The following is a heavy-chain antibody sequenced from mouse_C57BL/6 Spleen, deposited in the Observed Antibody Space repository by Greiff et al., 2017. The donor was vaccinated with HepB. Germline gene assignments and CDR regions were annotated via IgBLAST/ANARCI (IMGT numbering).Heavy chain of an antibody. CDR1: GYTFTSYW. CDR2: IDPSDSDT. J-gene: IGHJ4*01. Sequence: VQLQQSGAELVRPGSSVKLSCTASGYTFTSYWMHWVKQRPIQGLEWIGNIDPSDSDTHYNQKLKDKATLTVDKSSSTAYMQRSSLTSQDSAVSCCASENYYAMDYWGQGTAVTVSS. V-gene: IGHV1-52*01. CDR3: ASENYYAMDY.